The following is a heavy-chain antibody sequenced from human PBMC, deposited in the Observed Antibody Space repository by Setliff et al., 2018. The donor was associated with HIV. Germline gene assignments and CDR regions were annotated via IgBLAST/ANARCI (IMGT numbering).Heavy chain of an antibody. V-gene: IGHV4-59*01. J-gene: IGHJ4*02. D-gene: IGHD6-6*01. CDR2: IYHSGGT. Sequence: PSETLSLTCTVSGDSINNYYWTWIRQPPGKGLEWIGYIYHSGGTTYNPSLESQITISVDTSKKPFSLNLSSVTAADPAVYYCARGLATSSRSSLVYWGQGILVTVS. CDR1: GDSINNYY. CDR3: ARGLATSSRSSLVY.